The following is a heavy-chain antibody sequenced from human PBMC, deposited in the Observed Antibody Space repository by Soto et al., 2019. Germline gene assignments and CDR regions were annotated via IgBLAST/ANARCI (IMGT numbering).Heavy chain of an antibody. D-gene: IGHD3-10*01. J-gene: IGHJ6*02. V-gene: IGHV1-8*02. Sequence: GASVKVSCKASGYTFTGYYMHWVRQAPGQRLEWMGWMNPNSGNTGYAQKFQGRVTMTRNTSISTAYMELSSLRSEDTAVYYCARAIWSLAGGMDVWGQGTTVTVSS. CDR2: MNPNSGNT. CDR3: ARAIWSLAGGMDV. CDR1: GYTFTGYY.